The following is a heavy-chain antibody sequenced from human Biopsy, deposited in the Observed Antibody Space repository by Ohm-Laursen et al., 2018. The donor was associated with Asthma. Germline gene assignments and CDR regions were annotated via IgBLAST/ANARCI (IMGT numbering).Heavy chain of an antibody. Sequence: SSVKVSYKSLGGTFNTYVIGWVRQAPGQGLEWMGGINSVFGTTTYPQKFQDRVTITADDSTSTVYMELSSLRSEDTAVYYCARKAGSCISRTCYSLDFWDQGTLVTVSS. CDR2: INSVFGTT. V-gene: IGHV1-69*01. D-gene: IGHD2-2*01. CDR1: GGTFNTYV. J-gene: IGHJ4*02. CDR3: ARKAGSCISRTCYSLDF.